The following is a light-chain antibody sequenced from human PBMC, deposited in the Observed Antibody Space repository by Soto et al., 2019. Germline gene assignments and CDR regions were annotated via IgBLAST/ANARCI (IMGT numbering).Light chain of an antibody. Sequence: IQLTQSPSSLSASVGDRVTITCRASQDISSSLAWYQQKPGKAPKLLIYGASTLQVGVPSRFSGSGSGTDFTLAISSLQPEDFATYYCQQINSYLPLTFGGGTKVDIK. CDR2: GAS. V-gene: IGKV1-9*01. CDR3: QQINSYLPLT. CDR1: QDISSS. J-gene: IGKJ4*01.